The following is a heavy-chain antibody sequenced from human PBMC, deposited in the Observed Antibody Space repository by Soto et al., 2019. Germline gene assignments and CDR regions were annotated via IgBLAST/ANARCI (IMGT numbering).Heavy chain of an antibody. CDR2: IKSKTDGGTT. CDR3: TTDSPRWGFGESIDEDAFDI. J-gene: IGHJ3*02. V-gene: IGHV3-15*01. D-gene: IGHD3-10*01. Sequence: GGSLRLSCAASGFTFSNAWMSWVRQAPGKGLEWVGRIKSKTDGGTTDYAAPVKGRFTISRDDSKNTLYLQMNSLKTEETAVYYCTTDSPRWGFGESIDEDAFDIWGQGTMVTVSS. CDR1: GFTFSNAW.